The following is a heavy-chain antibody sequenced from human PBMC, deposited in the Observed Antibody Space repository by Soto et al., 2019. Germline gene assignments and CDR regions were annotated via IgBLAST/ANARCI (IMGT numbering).Heavy chain of an antibody. D-gene: IGHD2-2*01. J-gene: IGHJ6*02. CDR2: ISGYNGKT. V-gene: IGHV1-18*01. CDR3: AKNLGYRISTSCGPNLGSQTYYGMDV. Sequence: ASVKVSCKASGYSFTGYGISWVRQAPGQGLEWMGWISGYNGKTKYAQNLQGRVSMTTDTSTSTAYMELRSLGSDDTAVYYCAKNLGYRISTSCGPNLGSQTYYGMDVWGQGTTVTVFS. CDR1: GYSFTGYG.